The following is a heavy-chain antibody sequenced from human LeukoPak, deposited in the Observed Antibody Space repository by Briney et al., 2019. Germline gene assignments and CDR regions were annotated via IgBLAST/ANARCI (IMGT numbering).Heavy chain of an antibody. CDR3: ASRVGSGSYINFDY. CDR2: ITWGRDNL. Sequence: GGSLRLSCAVSGFIFDDYAMHWVRQAPGKGLEWVSGITWGRDNLAYAASVKGRFTISRDNSKNTLYLQMNSLRAEDTAVYYCASRVGSGSYINFDYWGQGTLVTVSS. J-gene: IGHJ4*02. CDR1: GFIFDDYA. V-gene: IGHV3-9*01. D-gene: IGHD1-26*01.